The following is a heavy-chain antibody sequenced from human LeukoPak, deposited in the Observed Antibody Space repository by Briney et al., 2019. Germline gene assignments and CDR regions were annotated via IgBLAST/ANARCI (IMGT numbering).Heavy chain of an antibody. CDR2: ITDSSSSM. CDR3: ARDFSSGSYYGDYYFDY. V-gene: IGHV3-21*01. Sequence: PGGSLRLSCAASGFTFSSYAMSWVRQAPGKGLEWVSSITDSSSSMYYTDSVKGRFTISRDNAKNSLYLQMNSLRAEDTAVYYCARDFSSGSYYGDYYFDYWGQGTLVTVSS. CDR1: GFTFSSYA. D-gene: IGHD1-26*01. J-gene: IGHJ4*02.